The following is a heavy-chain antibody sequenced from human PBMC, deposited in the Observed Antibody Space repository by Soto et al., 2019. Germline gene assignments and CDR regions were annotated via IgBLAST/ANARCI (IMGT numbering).Heavy chain of an antibody. CDR2: IWYDGSNK. CDR3: ARGLSSSFYFDY. V-gene: IGHV3-33*01. CDR1: GFTFSSYG. J-gene: IGHJ4*02. Sequence: GGSLRLSCAASGFTFSSYGMHWVRQAPGKGLEWVAVIWYDGSNKYYADSVKGRFTISRDNSKNTLYLQMNSLRAEDTAVYYCARGLSSSFYFDYWGQGTLVTVSS. D-gene: IGHD6-6*01.